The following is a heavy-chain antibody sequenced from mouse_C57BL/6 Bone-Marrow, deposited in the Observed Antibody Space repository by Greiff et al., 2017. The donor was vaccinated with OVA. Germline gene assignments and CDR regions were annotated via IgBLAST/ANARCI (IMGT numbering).Heavy chain of an antibody. CDR2: IHPNSGST. V-gene: IGHV1-64*01. J-gene: IGHJ2*01. CDR1: GYTFTSYW. Sequence: QVQLQQPGAELVKPGASVKLSCKASGYTFTSYWMHWVKQRPGQGLEWIGMIHPNSGSTNYNEKFKSKATLTVDKYYRTAYMPLSCLTSECAAVYYCASGDWDNWGQGTTLSVSS. CDR3: ASGDWDN. D-gene: IGHD3-3*01.